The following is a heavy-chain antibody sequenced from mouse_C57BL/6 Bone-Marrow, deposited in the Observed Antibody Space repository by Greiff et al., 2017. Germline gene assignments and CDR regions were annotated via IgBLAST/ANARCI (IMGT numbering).Heavy chain of an antibody. Sequence: VQLKESGGGLVQPGGSLSLSCAASGFTFTDYYMSWVRQPPGKALEWLGFIRHKANGYTTEYSASVKGRFTISRDNSQSILYLQMNALRAEDSATYYCARVTTVVAHFDYWGQGTTLTVSS. V-gene: IGHV7-3*01. CDR2: IRHKANGYTT. CDR3: ARVTTVVAHFDY. CDR1: GFTFTDYY. J-gene: IGHJ2*01. D-gene: IGHD1-1*01.